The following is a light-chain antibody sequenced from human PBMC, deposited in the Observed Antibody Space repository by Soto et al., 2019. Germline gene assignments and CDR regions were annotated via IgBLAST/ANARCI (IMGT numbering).Light chain of an antibody. CDR3: LLYYGGAYVV. J-gene: IGLJ2*01. V-gene: IGLV7-43*01. CDR1: TGAVTSGYY. Sequence: QTVVTQEPSLTVSQGGTVTLTCASSTGAVTSGYYPNWFQQKPGQAPRELIYSTSNKHSWTPARFSGSLLGGKAALTLSGVQPEDEAEYYCLLYYGGAYVVFGGGTKLTVL. CDR2: STS.